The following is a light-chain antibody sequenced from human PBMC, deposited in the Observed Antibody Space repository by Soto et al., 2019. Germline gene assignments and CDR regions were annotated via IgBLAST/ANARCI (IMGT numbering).Light chain of an antibody. CDR2: GTS. J-gene: IGKJ2*01. CDR3: QQYGTLPPRYT. CDR1: QRMSSNY. V-gene: IGKV3-20*01. Sequence: ELVLTQSPGTLSLSPWERATLSCRASQRMSSNYLAWYQQKPGQAPRLLIYGTSSRATGIPDRFSGSGSGTDFTLTISGLEPEDSAVYYCQQYGTLPPRYTFGQGTKLEIK.